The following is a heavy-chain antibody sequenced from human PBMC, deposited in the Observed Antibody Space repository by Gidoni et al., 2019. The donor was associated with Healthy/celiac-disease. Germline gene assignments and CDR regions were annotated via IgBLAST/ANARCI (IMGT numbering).Heavy chain of an antibody. J-gene: IGHJ3*02. CDR2: INPSGGST. CDR3: ARPTRGSGWNDAFDI. V-gene: IGHV1-46*01. CDR1: GYTFTSYY. Sequence: QLQLLQSGAEVKKPPAAVKVSCKASGYTFTSYYMPWGRQAPGKGLEWMGIINPSGGSTSYAQKFQGRGTMTRDTSTSTVYMELSSLRSEDTGVYYCARPTRGSGWNDAFDIWGQGTMVTVSS. D-gene: IGHD6-19*01.